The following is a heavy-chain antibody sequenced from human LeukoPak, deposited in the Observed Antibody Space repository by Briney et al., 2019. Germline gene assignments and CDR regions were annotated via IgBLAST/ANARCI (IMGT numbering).Heavy chain of an antibody. V-gene: IGHV4-38-2*02. CDR1: GYSISSGYY. CDR3: ARVGRGYDYVWGSNRSLGY. D-gene: IGHD3-16*01. CDR2: IYHSGST. J-gene: IGHJ4*02. Sequence: SETLSLTCTVSGYSISSGYYWGWIRQPPGKGLEWIGSIYHSGSTYYNPSLKSRVTISVDTSKNQFSLKLSSVTAADTAVYYCARVGRGYDYVWGSNRSLGYWGQGTLVTVSS.